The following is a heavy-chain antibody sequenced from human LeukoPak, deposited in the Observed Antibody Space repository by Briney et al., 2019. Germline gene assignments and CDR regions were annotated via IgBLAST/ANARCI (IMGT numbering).Heavy chain of an antibody. Sequence: ASVKVSCKASGYIFTGYYMHWVRQAPGQGLEWMGWISAYNGNTNYAQKLQGRVTMTTDTSTSTAYMELRSLRSDDTAVYYCARAGYCSGGSCPRVDAFDIWGQGTMVTVSS. CDR2: ISAYNGNT. V-gene: IGHV1-18*04. CDR1: GYIFTGYY. D-gene: IGHD2-15*01. J-gene: IGHJ3*02. CDR3: ARAGYCSGGSCPRVDAFDI.